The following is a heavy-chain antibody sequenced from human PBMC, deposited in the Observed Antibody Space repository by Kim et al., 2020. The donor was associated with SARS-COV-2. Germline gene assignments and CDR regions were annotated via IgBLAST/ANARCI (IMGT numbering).Heavy chain of an antibody. CDR2: IRSKANSYAT. J-gene: IGHJ3*02. CDR3: KSVVPASVGMDAFDI. Sequence: GGSLRLSCAASGFTFSGSAMHWVRQASGKGLEWVGRIRSKANSYATAYAASVKGRFTISRDDSKNTAYLQMNSLKTEDTAVYYCKSVVPASVGMDAFDIWGQGTMVTVSS. V-gene: IGHV3-73*01. D-gene: IGHD2-2*01. CDR1: GFTFSGSA.